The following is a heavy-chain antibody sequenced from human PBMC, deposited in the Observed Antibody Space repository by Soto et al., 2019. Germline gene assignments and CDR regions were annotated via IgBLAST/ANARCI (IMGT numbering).Heavy chain of an antibody. J-gene: IGHJ6*03. CDR1: GFTFSSYW. Sequence: GGSLRLSCAASGFTFSSYWMSWVRQAPGKGLEWVANIKQDGSEKYYVDSVKGRFTISRDNAKNSLYLQMNSLRAEDTALYYCARDFHHPFYYYYYMDVWGKGTTVTVSS. CDR2: IKQDGSEK. CDR3: ARDFHHPFYYYYYMDV. V-gene: IGHV3-7*01.